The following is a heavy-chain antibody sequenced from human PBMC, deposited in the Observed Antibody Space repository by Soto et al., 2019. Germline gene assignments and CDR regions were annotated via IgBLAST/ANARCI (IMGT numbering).Heavy chain of an antibody. J-gene: IGHJ4*01. CDR2: ISYGGVNK. Sequence: QVQLVESGGGVVQPGGSLRLSCAASGFTFSTSVMHWVRQAPGKGLEWLAIISYGGVNKYYADSVKGRFTISRDISESTLYLQTNSLRTEDTAVYYCAREEFEVGRGHFDYWGHGTLVSVSS. V-gene: IGHV3-30-3*01. CDR1: GFTFSTSV. CDR3: AREEFEVGRGHFDY. D-gene: IGHD3-10*01.